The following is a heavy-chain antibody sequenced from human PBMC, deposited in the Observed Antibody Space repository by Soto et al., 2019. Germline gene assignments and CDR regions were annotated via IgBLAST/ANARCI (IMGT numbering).Heavy chain of an antibody. CDR1: GGTFSSYT. CDR3: ASPSTVPTLCDY. D-gene: IGHD4-17*01. J-gene: IGHJ4*02. V-gene: IGHV1-69*02. CDR2: IIPILGIA. Sequence: QVQLVQSGAEVKKPGSSVKVSCKASGGTFSSYTISWVRQAPGQGLEWMGRIIPILGIANYAQKFQRIVTISADKSTSTAYMALSRLRSEDTAVYYCASPSTVPTLCDYWGQGTLVIFSS.